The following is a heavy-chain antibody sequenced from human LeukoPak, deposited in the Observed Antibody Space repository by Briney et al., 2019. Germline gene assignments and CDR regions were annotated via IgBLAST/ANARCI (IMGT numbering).Heavy chain of an antibody. CDR3: ARGGGKGYCSGGSCYINAFDI. J-gene: IGHJ3*02. D-gene: IGHD2-15*01. CDR2: ISAYNGNT. V-gene: IGHV1-18*04. CDR1: GYTFTGYS. Sequence: GASVMVSCKASGYTFTGYSIHWVRQAPGQGLEWMGWISAYNGNTNYAQKLQGRVTMTTDTSTSTAYMELRSLRSDDTAVYYCARGGGKGYCSGGSCYINAFDIWGQGTMVTVSS.